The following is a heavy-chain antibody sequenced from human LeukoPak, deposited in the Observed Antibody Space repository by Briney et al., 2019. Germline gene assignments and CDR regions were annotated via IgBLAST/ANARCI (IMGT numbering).Heavy chain of an antibody. CDR3: ARDRPLVGATDY. Sequence: GGSLRLSCAASGFTFSSYEMHWVRQAPGKGLEWVSYISSSGSTIYYADSVKGRFTISRDNAKNSLYLQMNSLRAEDTAVYYCARDRPLVGATDYWGQGTLVTVSS. CDR1: GFTFSSYE. V-gene: IGHV3-48*03. J-gene: IGHJ4*02. CDR2: ISSSGSTI. D-gene: IGHD1-26*01.